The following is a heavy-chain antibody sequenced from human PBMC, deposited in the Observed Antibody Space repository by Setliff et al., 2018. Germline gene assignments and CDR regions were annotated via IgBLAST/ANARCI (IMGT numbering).Heavy chain of an antibody. D-gene: IGHD2-21*02. J-gene: IGHJ4*02. CDR2: IYHSGNT. CDR1: GGSISSSTYH. CDR3: ARGGGNSLYYFDY. V-gene: IGHV4-39*07. Sequence: KTSETLSLTCTVSGGSISSSTYHWGWIRQSPGKGLEWIGTIYHSGNTYYNPSLNSRLAISVDTSKNQFSLKLSSVTAADTAVYYCARGGGNSLYYFDYWGQGTLVTVSS.